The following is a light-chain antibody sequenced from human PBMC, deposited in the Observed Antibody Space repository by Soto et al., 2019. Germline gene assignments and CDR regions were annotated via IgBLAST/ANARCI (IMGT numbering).Light chain of an antibody. J-gene: IGKJ3*01. CDR2: GAS. V-gene: IGKV3-20*01. CDR1: QSVSSSY. CDR3: QYYGSSPFT. Sequence: EIVLTQSPGTLSLSPGERATLSCRASQSVSSSYLAWYQQKLGQAPRLLIYGASSRATGIPDRFSGSGSGTDFTLTISRLEPEDIAVYYCQYYGSSPFTFGPGTKVDVK.